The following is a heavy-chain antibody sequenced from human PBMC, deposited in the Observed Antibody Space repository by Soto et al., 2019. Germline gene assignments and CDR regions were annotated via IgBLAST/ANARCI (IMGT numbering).Heavy chain of an antibody. CDR2: ISSSSSNI. CDR3: ARTDGFDI. V-gene: IGHV3-48*02. CDR1: GFTFSSYE. Sequence: GWSLRLSCAASGFTFSSYEMNWVRQAPGKGLEWVSYISSSSSNIYYADSVKGRFTISRDNAKNSLYLQMHSLRDDDTAVYYCARTDGFDIWGQGTMVTVSS. J-gene: IGHJ3*02.